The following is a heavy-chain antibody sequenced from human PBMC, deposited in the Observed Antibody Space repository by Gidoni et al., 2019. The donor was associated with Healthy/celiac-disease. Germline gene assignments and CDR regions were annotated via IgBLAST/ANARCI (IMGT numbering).Heavy chain of an antibody. J-gene: IGHJ4*02. CDR1: GFTFSSYS. Sequence: EVQLVESGGGLVQPGGSLRLSCAASGFTFSSYSMNWVRQAPGKGLEWVSYISSSSSTIYYADSVKGRFTISRDNAKNSLYLQMNSLRAEDTAVYYCAREGVAGVYYFDYWGQGTLVTVSS. CDR2: ISSSSSTI. CDR3: AREGVAGVYYFDY. V-gene: IGHV3-48*01. D-gene: IGHD6-19*01.